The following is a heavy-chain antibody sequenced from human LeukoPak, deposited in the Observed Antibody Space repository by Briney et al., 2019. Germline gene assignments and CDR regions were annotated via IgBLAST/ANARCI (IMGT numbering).Heavy chain of an antibody. CDR1: GGTFSSYA. Sequence: ASVKVSCKASGGTFSSYAISWVRQAPGQGLEWMGGIIPIFGTANYAQKFQGRVTITADKSTSTAYMELSSLRSEDTAAYYCARDRRTAFDYWGQGTLVTVSS. CDR3: ARDRRTAFDY. CDR2: IIPIFGTA. J-gene: IGHJ4*02. V-gene: IGHV1-69*06. D-gene: IGHD1/OR15-1a*01.